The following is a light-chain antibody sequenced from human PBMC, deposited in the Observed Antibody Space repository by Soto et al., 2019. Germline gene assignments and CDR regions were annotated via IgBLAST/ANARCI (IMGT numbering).Light chain of an antibody. Sequence: QSVLTQPASVSGSPGQSITISCTGTSSDDGGYNYVSWYQQHPGKAPKLMIYEVSNRPSGVSNRFSGSKSGNTASLTISGLQAEDEADYYCSSYTSSSTRVFGTGTQLTVL. CDR3: SSYTSSSTRV. CDR2: EVS. CDR1: SSDDGGYNY. V-gene: IGLV2-14*01. J-gene: IGLJ1*01.